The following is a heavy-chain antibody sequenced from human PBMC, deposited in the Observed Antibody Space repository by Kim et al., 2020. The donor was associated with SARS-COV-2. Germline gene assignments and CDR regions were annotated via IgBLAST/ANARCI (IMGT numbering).Heavy chain of an antibody. V-gene: IGHV3-74*01. CDR3: ARDGDVLLWFGEFGAYHPYYYYGMDV. CDR1: GFTFSSYW. J-gene: IGHJ6*02. Sequence: GGSLRLSCAASGFTFSSYWMHWVRQAPGKGLVWVSRINSDGSSTSYADSVKGRFTISRDNAKNTLYLQMNSLRAEDTAVYYCARDGDVLLWFGEFGAYHPYYYYGMDVWGQGTTVTVSS. CDR2: INSDGSST. D-gene: IGHD3-10*01.